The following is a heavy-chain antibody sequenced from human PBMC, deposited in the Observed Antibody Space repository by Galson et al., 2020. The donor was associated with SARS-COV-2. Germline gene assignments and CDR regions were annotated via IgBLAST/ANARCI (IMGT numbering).Heavy chain of an antibody. CDR2: ISYDGSNK. CDR1: GFTFSSYA. Sequence: GGSLRLSCAASGFTFSSYAMHWVRQAPGKGLEWVAVISYDGSNKYYADSVKGRFTISRDNSKNTLYLQMNSLRAEDTAVYYCARNGGGNQFDYWGQGTLVTVSS. J-gene: IGHJ4*02. D-gene: IGHD2-8*01. V-gene: IGHV3-30-3*01. CDR3: ARNGGGNQFDY.